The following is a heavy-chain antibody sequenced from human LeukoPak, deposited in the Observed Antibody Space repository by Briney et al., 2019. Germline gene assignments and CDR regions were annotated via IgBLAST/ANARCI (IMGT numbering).Heavy chain of an antibody. CDR3: AREIGSGFPNDY. J-gene: IGHJ4*02. D-gene: IGHD6-19*01. V-gene: IGHV4-30-4*08. CDR1: GGSSSSGDYY. Sequence: TVSLTCTFSGGSSSSGDYYWSWIPQPPGKGLEWIGYIYYSGSTYHNPSLKSRVTILVDTSKNQFSLKLSSVTAADTAVYYCAREIGSGFPNDYWGQGTLVTVSS. CDR2: IYYSGST.